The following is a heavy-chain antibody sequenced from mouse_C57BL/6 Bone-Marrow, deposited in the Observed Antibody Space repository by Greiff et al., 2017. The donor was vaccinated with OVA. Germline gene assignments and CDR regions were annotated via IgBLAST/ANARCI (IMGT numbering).Heavy chain of an antibody. CDR1: GYTFTSYG. Sequence: VQLQQSGAELARPGASVKLSCKASGYTFTSYGISWVKQRTGQGLEWIGEIYPRSGNTYYNEKFKGKATLTADKSSSTAYMELRSLTSEDSAVYFCARRDGSYWYFDVWGTGTTVTVSS. CDR2: IYPRSGNT. J-gene: IGHJ1*03. CDR3: ARRDGSYWYFDV. V-gene: IGHV1-81*01. D-gene: IGHD1-1*01.